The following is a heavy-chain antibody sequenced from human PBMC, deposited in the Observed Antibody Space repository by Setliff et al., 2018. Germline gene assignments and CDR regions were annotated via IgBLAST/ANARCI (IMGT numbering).Heavy chain of an antibody. CDR1: GGSITSYY. CDR3: AREGQLLNWFDP. Sequence: SETLSLTCTVSGGSITSYYWSWIRQPVGKGLEWIGRIYANGNTNYNSSLKSRVTMSVDTSKNQFSLQLSSVTAADTAVYYCAREGQLLNWFDPWGQGTLGTVSS. J-gene: IGHJ5*02. V-gene: IGHV4-4*07. D-gene: IGHD1-26*01. CDR2: IYANGNT.